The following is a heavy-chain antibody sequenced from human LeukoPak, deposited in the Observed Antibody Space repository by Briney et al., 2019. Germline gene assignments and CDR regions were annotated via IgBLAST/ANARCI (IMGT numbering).Heavy chain of an antibody. CDR3: ATDRGYYDTIGYTYNWFDP. CDR1: GGSFSGYY. Sequence: PSETLSLTCAVYGGSFSGYYWSWIRQPPGKGLEWIGEINHSGSTNPNPSLKSRVTISVDTSKNQVSLRLSSVTAADTAVYYCATDRGYYDTIGYTYNWFDPWGQGTLVTVSS. J-gene: IGHJ5*02. D-gene: IGHD3-22*01. V-gene: IGHV4-34*01. CDR2: INHSGST.